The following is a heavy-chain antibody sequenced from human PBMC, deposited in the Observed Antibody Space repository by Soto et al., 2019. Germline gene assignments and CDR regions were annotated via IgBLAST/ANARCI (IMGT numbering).Heavy chain of an antibody. J-gene: IGHJ4*02. CDR2: IVPTLGTE. D-gene: IGHD6-19*01. CDR1: GGIFTTSA. CDR3: ARGLEYSTGWHYFDY. V-gene: IGHV1-69*01. Sequence: QVRLVQTGPEVRKPGFAVKVSCKSSGGIFTTSAIRWVRGAPGQGLEWMGGIVPTLGTEKYAPKLQGRLKIPADESTSTFYMELGSLRSEDTAVYYCARGLEYSTGWHYFDYWGQGTLVTVSS.